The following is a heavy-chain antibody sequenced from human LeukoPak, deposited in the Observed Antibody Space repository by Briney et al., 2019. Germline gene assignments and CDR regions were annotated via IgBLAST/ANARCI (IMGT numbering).Heavy chain of an antibody. CDR2: IHEGGRT. CDR1: GYSFSSDSF. CDR3: ARAARPTNNWFDP. J-gene: IGHJ5*02. Sequence: PSETLSLTCSVSGYSFSSDSFWGLIRQPPGQGLEWVGTIHEGGRTFYNSSLKGRVTISIDTSKNQFSLEVNSVTAADTAVYYCARAARPTNNWFDPWGQGTLVTVSS. D-gene: IGHD6-6*01. V-gene: IGHV4-38-2*02.